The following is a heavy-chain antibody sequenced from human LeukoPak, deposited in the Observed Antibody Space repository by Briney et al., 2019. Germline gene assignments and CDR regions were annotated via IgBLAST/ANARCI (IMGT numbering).Heavy chain of an antibody. Sequence: PSETLSLTCTVSGGSISSGSYYWGWIRQPPGKGLEWIGSIYYSGSTYYNPSLKSRVTISVDTSKNQFSLKLSSVTAADTAVYYCAATRDESDETYYYDSSGYTFDYWGQGTLVTVSS. CDR1: GGSISSGSYY. J-gene: IGHJ4*02. CDR3: AATRDESDETYYYDSSGYTFDY. CDR2: IYYSGST. D-gene: IGHD3-22*01. V-gene: IGHV4-39*01.